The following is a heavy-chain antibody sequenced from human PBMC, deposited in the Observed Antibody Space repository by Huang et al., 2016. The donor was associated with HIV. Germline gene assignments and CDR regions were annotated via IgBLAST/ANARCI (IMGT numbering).Heavy chain of an antibody. CDR1: GFNFSSYW. CDR3: VRDPRIQSWLNYFDY. D-gene: IGHD3-22*01. J-gene: IGHJ4*02. Sequence: EVQLVESGGGLVQPGGSLRLSCEASGFNFSSYWMHWVRQAPGKGLVGVSRSNSYGSSSGYADSVKGRFTISRDNAKNTLYLQMNSLRAEDTAVYYCVRDPRIQSWLNYFDYWGQGTLVSVSS. CDR2: SNSYGSSS. V-gene: IGHV3-74*01.